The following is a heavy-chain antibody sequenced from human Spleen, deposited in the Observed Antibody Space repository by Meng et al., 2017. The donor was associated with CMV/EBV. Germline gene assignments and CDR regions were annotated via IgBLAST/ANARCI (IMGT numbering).Heavy chain of an antibody. D-gene: IGHD3-10*01. Sequence: SVKVSCKASGGTFSSYAISWVRQAPGQGLEWMGGIIPILGIANYAQKFQGRVTITADKSTSTAYMELSSLRSEDTAVYYCARVGNLRGVIIGRFDPWGQGTLVTVSS. CDR1: GGTFSSYA. J-gene: IGHJ5*02. CDR3: ARVGNLRGVIIGRFDP. V-gene: IGHV1-69*10. CDR2: IIPILGIA.